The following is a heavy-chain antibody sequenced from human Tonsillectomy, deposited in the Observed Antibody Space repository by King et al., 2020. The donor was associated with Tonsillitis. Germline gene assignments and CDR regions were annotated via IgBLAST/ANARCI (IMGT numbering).Heavy chain of an antibody. Sequence: VQLQQWGAGLLKPSETLSLTCAVYGGSFSGYYWSWIRQPPGKGLEWIGEINHSGSTNYNPSLKSRVTISVDTSKNQFSLKLSSVTAADTAVYYCARGGRYCSSTSCYAGGDIGGDFDYWGQGTLVTVSS. V-gene: IGHV4-34*01. J-gene: IGHJ4*02. CDR2: INHSGST. CDR1: GGSFSGYY. D-gene: IGHD2-2*01. CDR3: ARGGRYCSSTSCYAGGDIGGDFDY.